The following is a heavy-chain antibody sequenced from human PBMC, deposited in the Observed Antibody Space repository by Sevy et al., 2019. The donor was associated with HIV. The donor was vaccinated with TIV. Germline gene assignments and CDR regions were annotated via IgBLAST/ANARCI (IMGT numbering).Heavy chain of an antibody. CDR1: GGSVGDGSYY. CDR3: ATDQYYDIVTGLDGEDV. CDR2: ISFTRYT. D-gene: IGHD3-9*01. J-gene: IGHJ6*01. V-gene: IGHV4-61*01. Sequence: SETLSLTCSVSGGSVGDGSYYWSWIRQAPGKGLEWIGYISFTRYTTYKPSLKSRVTISGDTSKNQFSLQLRSLTAADTAVYYCATDQYYDIVTGLDGEDVWGQGTTVTVSS.